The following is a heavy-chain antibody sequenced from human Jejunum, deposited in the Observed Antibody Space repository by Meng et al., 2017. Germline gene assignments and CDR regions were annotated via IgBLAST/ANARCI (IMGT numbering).Heavy chain of an antibody. V-gene: IGHV4-4*02. D-gene: IGHD3-16*02. CDR2: IHHSGST. CDR3: AREWSGSFRHFDY. J-gene: IGHJ4*02. CDR1: GGSLSSSDW. Sequence: GSGAGLLRPSCTLSLTCGVLGGSLSSSDWWSWVRQPPGKGLEWIGEIHHSGSTNYNPSLKSRVTISVDKSKNQFSLKLSSVTAADTAVYYCAREWSGSFRHFDYWGQGTLVTVSS.